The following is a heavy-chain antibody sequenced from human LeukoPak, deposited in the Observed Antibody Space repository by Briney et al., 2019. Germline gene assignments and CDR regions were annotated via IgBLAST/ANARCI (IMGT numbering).Heavy chain of an antibody. CDR3: NKNLRRLDY. D-gene: IGHD4-17*01. CDR1: GFTFGDYS. Sequence: PGGSLRLSCTASGFTFGDYSMSWVRQAPGKGLEWVGFIRSKAYGGTTEYAASVKGRFTISRDDSKSIAYLQMNSLKTEDTAVYYCNKNLRRLDYWGQGTLVTVSS. V-gene: IGHV3-49*04. CDR2: IRSKAYGGTT. J-gene: IGHJ4*02.